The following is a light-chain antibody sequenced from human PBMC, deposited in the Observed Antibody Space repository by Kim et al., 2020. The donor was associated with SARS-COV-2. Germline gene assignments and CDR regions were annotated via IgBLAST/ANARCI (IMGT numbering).Light chain of an antibody. CDR3: NSRDSSGNHLM. Sequence: ALGQTVRIKCQGDSLRSSYASWYQQKPGQAPVLVIYGKNNRPSGIPDRFSGSSSGNTASLTITGAQAEDEADYYCNSRDSSGNHLMFGGGTQLTVL. CDR1: SLRSSY. CDR2: GKN. V-gene: IGLV3-19*01. J-gene: IGLJ3*02.